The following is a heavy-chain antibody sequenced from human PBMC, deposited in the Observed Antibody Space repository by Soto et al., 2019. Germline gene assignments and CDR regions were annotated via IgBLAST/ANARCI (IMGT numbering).Heavy chain of an antibody. CDR1: GYTFTSYD. D-gene: IGHD3-10*01. J-gene: IGHJ4*02. CDR2: MNPNSANT. Sequence: QVQLVQSGAEVKEPGASVKVSCKASGYTFTSYDINWVRQATGQGLERMRWMNPNSANTGYAQKFQGSVTLTRNTSISTAYMELRSLRSEDTAVYCCARSGFGELSWHVYWGQGTLVTVSS. V-gene: IGHV1-8*01. CDR3: ARSGFGELSWHVY.